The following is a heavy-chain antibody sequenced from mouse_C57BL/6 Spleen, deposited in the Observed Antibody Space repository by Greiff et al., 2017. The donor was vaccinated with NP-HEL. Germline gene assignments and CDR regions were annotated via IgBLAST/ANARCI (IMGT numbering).Heavy chain of an antibody. V-gene: IGHV1-81*01. CDR3: ARWYGSSYGYFDY. CDR1: GYTFTSYG. Sequence: VQGVESGAELARPGASVKLSCKASGYTFTSYGISWVKQRTGQGLEWIGEIYPRSGNTYYNEKFKGKATLTADKSSSTAYMELRSLTSEDSAVYFCARWYGSSYGYFDYWGQGTTLTVSS. D-gene: IGHD1-1*01. CDR2: IYPRSGNT. J-gene: IGHJ2*01.